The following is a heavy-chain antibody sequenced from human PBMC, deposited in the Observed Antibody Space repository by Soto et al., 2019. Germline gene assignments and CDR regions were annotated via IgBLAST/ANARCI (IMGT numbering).Heavy chain of an antibody. J-gene: IGHJ4*02. Sequence: QVQLQESGPGLVKPSQTLSLTCTVSGGSISSGGYYWSWIRQHPGKGLEWIGYIYYSGSNYYNPSLKSRVTISVDPSKNQFSLKLSSVTAADTAVYYCARDRSSSSSVLDYWGQGTLVTVSS. V-gene: IGHV4-31*03. CDR1: GGSISSGGYY. CDR3: ARDRSSSSSVLDY. D-gene: IGHD6-6*01. CDR2: IYYSGSN.